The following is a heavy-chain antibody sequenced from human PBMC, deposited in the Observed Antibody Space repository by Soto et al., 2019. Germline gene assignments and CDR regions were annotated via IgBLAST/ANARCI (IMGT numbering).Heavy chain of an antibody. D-gene: IGHD3-10*01. CDR2: IYYTGST. CDR3: ARLAGITMIRGVLTAFDI. CDR1: GGSVSSYF. V-gene: IGHV4-59*08. J-gene: IGHJ3*02. Sequence: QVQLQELGPGLVKPSETLSLTCTVSGGSVSSYFWSWIRQPPGKGLEWIAYIYYTGSTSYNPSLKSRPTISLDTSKNQFSLKMTSVTAADTAVYYCARLAGITMIRGVLTAFDIWGQGTMVTVSS.